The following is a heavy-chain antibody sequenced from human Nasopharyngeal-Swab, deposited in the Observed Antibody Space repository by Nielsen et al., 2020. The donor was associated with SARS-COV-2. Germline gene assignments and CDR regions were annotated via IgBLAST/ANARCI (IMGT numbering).Heavy chain of an antibody. D-gene: IGHD2-2*01. J-gene: IGHJ5*02. CDR1: GYTFTSYG. CDR2: ISAYNGNT. Sequence: ASVKVSCKASGYTFTSYGISWVRQAPGQGLEWMGWISAYNGNTNYAQKLQGRVTMTTDTSTSTAYMELRSLRSDDTAVYYCARAGYCSSTSCYAWFDPWGQGTLVTVSS. V-gene: IGHV1-18*01. CDR3: ARAGYCSSTSCYAWFDP.